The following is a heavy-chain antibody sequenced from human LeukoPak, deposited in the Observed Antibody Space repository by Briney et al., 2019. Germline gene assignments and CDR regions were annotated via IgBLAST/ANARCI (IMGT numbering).Heavy chain of an antibody. Sequence: GGSLRLSCAASGFTFSSYSMNWVRQAPGKGLEGVSSISSSISYIYYADSVKGRFTISRDNAKNSLYLQMNSLRAEDTAVYYCARDGGGSSFLNWGQGTLVTVSS. CDR2: ISSSISYI. V-gene: IGHV3-21*01. D-gene: IGHD6-13*01. J-gene: IGHJ4*02. CDR1: GFTFSSYS. CDR3: ARDGGGSSFLN.